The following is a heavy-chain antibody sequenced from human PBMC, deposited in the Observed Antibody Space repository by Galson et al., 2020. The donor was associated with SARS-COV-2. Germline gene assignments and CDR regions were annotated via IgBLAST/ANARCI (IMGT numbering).Heavy chain of an antibody. CDR2: INPHNGGT. CDR1: TYTFSGHY. J-gene: IGHJ5*02. Sequence: ASVQVSCKTSTYTFSGHYVHWVRQAPGQGLEWMGWINPHNGGTKYAQKFQGRVTVTRDTSSSTAYMELSSLTSDDTAMYYWARYGSQQGSWFDPWGQGTLVTVSS. V-gene: IGHV1-2*02. CDR3: ARYGSQQGSWFDP. D-gene: IGHD2-15*01.